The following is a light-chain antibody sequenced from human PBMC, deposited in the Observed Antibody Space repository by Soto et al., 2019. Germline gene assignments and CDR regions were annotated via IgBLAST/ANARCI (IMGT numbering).Light chain of an antibody. J-gene: IGLJ2*01. CDR2: VNSDGSH. V-gene: IGLV4-69*01. Sequence: QLVLTQSPSASASLGASVKLTCTLSSGHSSYAIAWHQQQPEKGPRYLMKVNSDGSHSKGDGIPDRFSGSSSGAERYLTIASLQFEDEADYYCQTWGTGIVFGGGTKVTVL. CDR1: SGHSSYA. CDR3: QTWGTGIV.